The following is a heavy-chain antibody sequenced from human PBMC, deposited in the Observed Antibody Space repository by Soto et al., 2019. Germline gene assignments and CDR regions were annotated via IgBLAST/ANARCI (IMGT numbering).Heavy chain of an antibody. V-gene: IGHV1-2*02. D-gene: IGHD1-7*01. CDR3: ARKLELRGSYYYYYDMDV. CDR2: INPNSGGT. J-gene: IGHJ6*02. Sequence: GASVKVSCKASGYTFTDYYMHWVRQAPGQGLEWMGWINPNSGGTNYAQKFQGRVTMTRDTSISTAYVELSRLRSDDTAVYYCARKLELRGSYYYYYDMDVWGQGTTVTVPS. CDR1: GYTFTDYY.